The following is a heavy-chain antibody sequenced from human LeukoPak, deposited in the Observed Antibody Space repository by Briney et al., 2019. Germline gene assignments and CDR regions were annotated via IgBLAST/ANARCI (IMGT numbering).Heavy chain of an antibody. CDR1: GGSISSSNW. CDR2: IYHSGST. D-gene: IGHD6-19*01. V-gene: IGHV4-4*02. Sequence: SETLSLTCAVSGGSISSSNWWSWVRQPPGKGREWIGEIYHSGSTNYNPSLKSRVTISVDKSKNQFSLKLSSVTAADTAVYYCARQYSSGWHLDYWGQGTLVTVSS. CDR3: ARQYSSGWHLDY. J-gene: IGHJ4*02.